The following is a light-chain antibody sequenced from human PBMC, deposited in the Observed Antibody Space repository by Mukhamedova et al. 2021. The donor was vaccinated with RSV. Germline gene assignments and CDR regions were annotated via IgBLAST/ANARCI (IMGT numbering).Light chain of an antibody. CDR1: QSISSY. V-gene: IGKV1-39*01. CDR2: AAS. CDR3: QQSYSTSPT. Sequence: ASVGDRVTITCRASQSISSYLNWYQQKPVKAPKLLIYAASSLQSWVPSRFSGSGSGTDFTLTISSLHPEDFATYSCQQSYSTSPTF. J-gene: IGKJ3*01.